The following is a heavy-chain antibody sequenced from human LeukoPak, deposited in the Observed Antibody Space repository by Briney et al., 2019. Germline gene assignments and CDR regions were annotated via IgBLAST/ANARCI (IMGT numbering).Heavy chain of an antibody. Sequence: SETLSLTCTVSGGSISSYYWSWIRQPPGKGLEWIGYIYYSGSTNYNPSLKSRVTISVDTSKNQLSLKLSSVTAADTAVYYCARVLWAHLLDYWGQGTLVTVSS. CDR2: IYYSGST. CDR3: ARVLWAHLLDY. CDR1: GGSISSYY. J-gene: IGHJ4*02. V-gene: IGHV4-59*08. D-gene: IGHD2-15*01.